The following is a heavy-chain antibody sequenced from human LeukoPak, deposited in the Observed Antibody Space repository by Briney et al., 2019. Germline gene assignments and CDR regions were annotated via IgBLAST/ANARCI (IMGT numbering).Heavy chain of an antibody. CDR3: ARGDPDSSGWYAAFDI. V-gene: IGHV3-30-3*01. J-gene: IGHJ3*02. D-gene: IGHD6-19*01. Sequence: GGSLRLSCAASGFTFSSYAMRWVRQAPGKGLEWVAVISYDGSNKYYADSVKGRFTISRDNSKNTLYLQMNSLRAEDTAVYYCARGDPDSSGWYAAFDIWGQGTMVTVSS. CDR1: GFTFSSYA. CDR2: ISYDGSNK.